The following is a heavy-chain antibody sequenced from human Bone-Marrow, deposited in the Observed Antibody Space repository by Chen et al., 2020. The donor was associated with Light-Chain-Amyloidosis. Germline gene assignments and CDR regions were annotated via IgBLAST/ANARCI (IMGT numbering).Heavy chain of an antibody. J-gene: IGHJ6*02. CDR3: ARGLHCSNTNCYLEFYYNAMDV. V-gene: IGHV1-2*02. CDR2: INPNSDST. CDR1: GYTFTGYH. D-gene: IGHD2-2*01. Sequence: QVQLVQSGAEVKKPGASVKVSCEASGYTFTGYHMYWVRQAPGQGLEWMGWINPNSDSTIYAQKFQGRVTMTRDTSISTVYMELSRLRSDDTAVYYCARGLHCSNTNCYLEFYYNAMDVWGQGTTVTVSS.